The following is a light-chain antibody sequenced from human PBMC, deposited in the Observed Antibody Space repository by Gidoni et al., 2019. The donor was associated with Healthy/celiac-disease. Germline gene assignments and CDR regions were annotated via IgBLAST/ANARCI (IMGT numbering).Light chain of an antibody. CDR2: DAA. Sequence: SVGDRVTITCRASQSSSSWLAWYQQKPGKAPKLLIYDAASLASAVPSRFSGSGAGTEVTLTISSLQPDDFATYYCQQHNSYSSITFGQGTSVEIK. CDR1: QSSSSW. V-gene: IGKV1-5*01. CDR3: QQHNSYSSIT. J-gene: IGKJ5*01.